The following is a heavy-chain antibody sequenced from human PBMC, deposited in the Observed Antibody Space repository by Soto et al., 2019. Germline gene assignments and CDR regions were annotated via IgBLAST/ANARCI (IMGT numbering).Heavy chain of an antibody. CDR3: AHLMITYGGVIADDAFDV. Sequence: QITLKESGPTLVEPTQTLTLTCTFSGFSRTTRQVGVGWIRQPPGQALEWLAVIYWDNDKRYSPSLKRRLTITKDTSKNLVVLTMTNMDPMDTATYYCAHLMITYGGVIADDAFDVWGQGTMVTVSS. D-gene: IGHD3-16*02. CDR2: IYWDNDK. CDR1: GFSRTTRQVG. V-gene: IGHV2-5*02. J-gene: IGHJ3*01.